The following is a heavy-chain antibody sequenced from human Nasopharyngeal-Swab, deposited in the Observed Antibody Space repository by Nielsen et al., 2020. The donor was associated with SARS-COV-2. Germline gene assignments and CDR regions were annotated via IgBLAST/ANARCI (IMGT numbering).Heavy chain of an antibody. CDR2: IKSKTDGGTT. Sequence: IRQPAGKGLEWVGRIKSKTDGGTTDYAAPVKGRFTISRDDSKNTLYLQMNSLKTEDTAVYYCTTDFGSPVVVVAATRGGDYWGQGTLVTVSS. D-gene: IGHD2-15*01. V-gene: IGHV3-15*01. CDR3: TTDFGSPVVVVAATRGGDY. J-gene: IGHJ4*02.